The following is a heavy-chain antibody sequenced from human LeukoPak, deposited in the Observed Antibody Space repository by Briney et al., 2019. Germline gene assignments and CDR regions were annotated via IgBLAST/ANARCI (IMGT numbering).Heavy chain of an antibody. Sequence: GESLKISCKGSGYSFTSYWIGWVRQIHGKGLEWMGSIYPGDSNTRYSPSFQGQVTISADKSISTAYLQWSSLKASDTAMYYCARKYCSNGVCYDNWGQGTLVTVSS. CDR1: GYSFTSYW. CDR2: IYPGDSNT. V-gene: IGHV5-51*01. CDR3: ARKYCSNGVCYDN. J-gene: IGHJ4*02. D-gene: IGHD2-8*01.